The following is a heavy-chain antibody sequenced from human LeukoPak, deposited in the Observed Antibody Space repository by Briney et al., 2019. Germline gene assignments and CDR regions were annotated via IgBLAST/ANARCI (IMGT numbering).Heavy chain of an antibody. CDR3: AKGQWPALGY. V-gene: IGHV3-9*01. D-gene: IGHD6-19*01. CDR2: ISWKSGSI. J-gene: IGHJ4*02. Sequence: GGSLRLSCAASGFTFDDYVMHWVRQAPGKGLEWVSGISWKSGSIGYADSVKGRFTISRDNAKNSLYLQMNSLRTEDTALYYCAKGQWPALGYWGQGTLVTVSS. CDR1: GFTFDDYV.